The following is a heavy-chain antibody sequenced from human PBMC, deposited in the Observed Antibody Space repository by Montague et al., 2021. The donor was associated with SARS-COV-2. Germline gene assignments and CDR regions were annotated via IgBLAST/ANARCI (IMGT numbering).Heavy chain of an antibody. CDR1: GDSVWSNTAA. D-gene: IGHD4-17*01. V-gene: IGHV6-1*01. CDR3: VRDTGSAQAGFDA. CDR2: TNYRSKWTS. J-gene: IGHJ4*02. Sequence: CAISGDSVWSNTAAGNWLRRSPPGGREGLGRTNYRSKWTSDYATSVEGRISIDPDTSKNQFFLHLWSVTPEDTGVYYCVRDTGSAQAGFDAWGQGTLVTVSS.